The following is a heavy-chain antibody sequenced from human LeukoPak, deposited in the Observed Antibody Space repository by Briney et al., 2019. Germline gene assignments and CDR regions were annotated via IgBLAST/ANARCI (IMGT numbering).Heavy chain of an antibody. CDR3: ASVRGYSSGWYASGFDP. Sequence: SETLFLTCTVSGGSISSGGYYWGWIRQPPGKGPEWIGSIYYTGSTNYNPSLKSRVTISLDTSKNQFSLKLTSVTAADTAIYYCASVRGYSSGWYASGFDPWGQGTLVTVSS. D-gene: IGHD6-19*01. J-gene: IGHJ5*02. V-gene: IGHV4-39*07. CDR2: IYYTGST. CDR1: GGSISSGGYY.